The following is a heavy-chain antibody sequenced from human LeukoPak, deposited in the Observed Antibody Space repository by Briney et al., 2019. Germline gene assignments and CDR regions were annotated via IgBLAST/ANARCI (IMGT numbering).Heavy chain of an antibody. CDR3: AKDNRRAHYFDY. CDR1: GFTFSSYA. V-gene: IGHV3-23*01. Sequence: GGSLGLSCAASGFTFSSYAMSWVRQAPGKGLEWVSAISGSGGSTYYADSVKGRFTISRDNSKNTLYLQMNSLRAEDTAVYYCAKDNRRAHYFDYWGQGTLVTVSS. CDR2: ISGSGGST. J-gene: IGHJ4*02.